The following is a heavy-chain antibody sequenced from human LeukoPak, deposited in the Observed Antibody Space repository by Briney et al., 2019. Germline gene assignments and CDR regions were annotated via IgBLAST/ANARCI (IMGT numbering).Heavy chain of an antibody. CDR2: INHGGSA. CDR1: DVSLSAYY. J-gene: IGHJ2*01. D-gene: IGHD4-23*01. Sequence: PSETLSLTCAVYDVSLSAYYWSWIRQPPGKGMEWIGEINHGGSANYNPTLQSRVTISVDTSKNQFSLKLSSVPAADTAVYYCARGLGGGNSVYFDLWGRGTLVMVSS. CDR3: ARGLGGGNSVYFDL. V-gene: IGHV4-34*01.